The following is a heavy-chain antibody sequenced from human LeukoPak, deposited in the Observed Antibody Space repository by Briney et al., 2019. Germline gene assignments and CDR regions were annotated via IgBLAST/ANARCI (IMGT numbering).Heavy chain of an antibody. V-gene: IGHV3-74*01. CDR2: INGDGTST. CDR1: GFGFNTYW. J-gene: IGHJ4*02. Sequence: GGSLRLSCAASGFGFNTYWMHWVRQAPGKGLVWVSRINGDGTSTTCADSVKGRFTISRDNAKNTLYLQMNSLRAEDTAVYYCARDKVYSADYWGQGTLVTVSS. D-gene: IGHD1-14*01. CDR3: ARDKVYSADY.